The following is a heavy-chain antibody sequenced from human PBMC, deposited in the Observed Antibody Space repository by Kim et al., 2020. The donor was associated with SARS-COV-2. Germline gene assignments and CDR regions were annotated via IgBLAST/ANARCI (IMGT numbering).Heavy chain of an antibody. V-gene: IGHV5-51*01. D-gene: IGHD3-10*01. CDR1: GYSFTSYW. J-gene: IGHJ6*02. Sequence: GESLKISCKGSGYSFTSYWIGWVRQMPGKGLEWMGIIYPGDSDTRYSPSFQGQVTISADKSISTAYLQWSSLKASDTAMYYCARVDYYGSGSFLYGMDVWGQGTTVTVSS. CDR3: ARVDYYGSGSFLYGMDV. CDR2: IYPGDSDT.